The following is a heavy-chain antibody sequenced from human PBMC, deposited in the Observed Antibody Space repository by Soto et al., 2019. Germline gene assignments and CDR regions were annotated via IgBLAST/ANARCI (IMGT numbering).Heavy chain of an antibody. D-gene: IGHD3-22*01. CDR3: ARYRSDYYDSSGYAKDDAFDI. V-gene: IGHV4-30-4*01. CDR1: GGSISSGDYY. Sequence: PSETLSLTCTVSGGSISSGDYYWSWIRQPPGKGLEWIGYIYYSGSTYYNPSLKSRVTISVDTSKNQFSLKLSSVTAADTAVYYCARYRSDYYDSSGYAKDDAFDIWGQGTMVTVSS. CDR2: IYYSGST. J-gene: IGHJ3*02.